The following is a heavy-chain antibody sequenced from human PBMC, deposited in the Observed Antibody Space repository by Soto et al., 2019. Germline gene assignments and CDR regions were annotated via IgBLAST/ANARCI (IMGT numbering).Heavy chain of an antibody. CDR1: AGSISRYY. D-gene: IGHD1-1*01. J-gene: IGHJ4*02. CDR2: IYYSGST. Sequence: PSETLALTCTFSAGSISRYYLSWIRQPPGEGLEWIGYIYYSGSTNYNPSLKSRVTISVDTSKNQFSLKLSSVTAADTAVYYCARRYGYSFDYWGQGTLVTVS. V-gene: IGHV4-59*08. CDR3: ARRYGYSFDY.